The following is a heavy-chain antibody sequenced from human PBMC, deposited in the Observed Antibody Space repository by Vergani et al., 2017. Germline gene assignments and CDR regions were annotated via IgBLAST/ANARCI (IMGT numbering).Heavy chain of an antibody. CDR1: GYSISSGYY. CDR2: IYHSGST. D-gene: IGHD6-13*01. V-gene: IGHV4-38-2*02. CDR3: AGVWQQLVPDY. Sequence: QVQLQESGPGLVKPSETLSLTCTVSGYSISSGYYWGWIRQPPGKGLEWIGSIYHSGSTYYNPSLKSRVTISVDTSKNQFSLKLSSVTAADTAVYYCAGVWQQLVPDYWGQGTLVTVSS. J-gene: IGHJ4*02.